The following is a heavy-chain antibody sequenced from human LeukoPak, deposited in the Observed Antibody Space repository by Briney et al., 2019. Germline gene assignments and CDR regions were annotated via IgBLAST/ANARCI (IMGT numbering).Heavy chain of an antibody. J-gene: IGHJ4*02. D-gene: IGHD1-26*01. CDR1: GGTFSSYA. CDR3: ARGVIVAATTTGFDY. CDR2: IIPIFGTA. V-gene: IGHV1-69*05. Sequence: SVKVSCKASGGTFSSYAISWVRQAPGQGLEWMGRIIPIFGTANYAQKFQGRVTITTDESTSTAYMELSSLRSEDTAVYYCARGVIVAATTTGFDYWGQGTLVTVSS.